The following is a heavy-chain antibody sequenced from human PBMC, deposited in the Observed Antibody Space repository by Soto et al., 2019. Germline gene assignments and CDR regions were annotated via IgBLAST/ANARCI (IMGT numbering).Heavy chain of an antibody. CDR3: ARQRVGYYGSGTPRGGIDY. D-gene: IGHD3-10*01. CDR1: GDSFTSYW. J-gene: IGHJ4*02. Sequence: PREALKISCKGSGDSFTSYWIDWVRQMPGKGLEGMGIIYPGDSDTRYSPSFQGQVTISADKSISTAYLQWSSLKASDTAMYSCARQRVGYYGSGTPRGGIDYWGQGPLVTVSS. CDR2: IYPGDSDT. V-gene: IGHV5-51*01.